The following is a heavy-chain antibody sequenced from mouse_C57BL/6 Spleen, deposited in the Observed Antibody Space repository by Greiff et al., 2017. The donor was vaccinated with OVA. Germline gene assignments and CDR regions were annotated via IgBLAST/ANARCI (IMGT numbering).Heavy chain of an antibody. Sequence: EVQLVESGGGLVKPGGSLKLSCAASGFTFSDYGMHWVRQAPEKGLEWVAYISSGSSTIYYADTVKGRFTISRDNAKNTLFLQMTSLRSEDTAMYYCARGGSWYFDVWGTGTTVTVSS. V-gene: IGHV5-17*01. CDR2: ISSGSSTI. J-gene: IGHJ1*03. CDR3: ARGGSWYFDV. CDR1: GFTFSDYG.